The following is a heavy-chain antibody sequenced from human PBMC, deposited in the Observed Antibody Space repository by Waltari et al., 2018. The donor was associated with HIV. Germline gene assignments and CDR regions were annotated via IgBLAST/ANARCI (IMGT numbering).Heavy chain of an antibody. V-gene: IGHV4-59*01. J-gene: IGHJ4*02. CDR2: IYYSGST. CDR3: AGGYSSFPFDY. CDR1: GGSIGSYY. D-gene: IGHD6-13*01. Sequence: QVQLQESGPGLVKPSGTLSLTCTVSGGSIGSYYWSWIRQPPGEGLEWIGYIYYSGSTNYNPSLKSRVTLSVDTSKNQFSLIVSSVTAADTAVYYCAGGYSSFPFDYWGQGTLVTVSS.